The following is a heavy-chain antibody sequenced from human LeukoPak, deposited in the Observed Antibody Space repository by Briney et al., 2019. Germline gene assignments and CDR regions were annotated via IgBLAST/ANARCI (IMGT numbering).Heavy chain of an antibody. CDR2: IYYDGST. Sequence: SETLSLTCAVSRGSISSYYWSWIRQSPGKGLEWIGYIYYDGSTNYNPSLKSRATISLGTSKNQFSLRLSSVTAADTAMYYCASLGGSGSWNFGYWGQGALVTVSS. D-gene: IGHD3-10*01. CDR1: RGSISSYY. V-gene: IGHV4-59*01. CDR3: ASLGGSGSWNFGY. J-gene: IGHJ4*02.